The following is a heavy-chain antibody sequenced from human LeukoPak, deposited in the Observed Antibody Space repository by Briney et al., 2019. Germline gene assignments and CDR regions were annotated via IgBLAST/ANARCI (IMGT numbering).Heavy chain of an antibody. J-gene: IGHJ4*02. V-gene: IGHV1-18*01. D-gene: IGHD3-22*01. Sequence: ASVKVSCKASGYTFTSYGIGWVRQAPGQGLEWMGWISAYNGNTNYAQKLQGRVTMTTDTSTSTAYMELRSLRSEDTAVYYCARAYYYDSTGPFEYWGQGTLVTVSS. CDR1: GYTFTSYG. CDR2: ISAYNGNT. CDR3: ARAYYYDSTGPFEY.